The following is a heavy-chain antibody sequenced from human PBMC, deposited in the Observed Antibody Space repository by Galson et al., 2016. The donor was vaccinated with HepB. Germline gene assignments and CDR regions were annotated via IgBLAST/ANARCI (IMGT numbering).Heavy chain of an antibody. D-gene: IGHD1-26*01. CDR1: GFSFSSYW. CDR2: INEDGTEK. Sequence: SLRLSCAASGFSFSSYWMSWVRQTPGKGLEWVANINEDGTEKYYVDSVKGRFTISRSNAETLLFLQMSGLRAEDTTIYYCARAATRGSTDYWGQGALVTVSS. J-gene: IGHJ4*02. CDR3: ARAATRGSTDY. V-gene: IGHV3-7*03.